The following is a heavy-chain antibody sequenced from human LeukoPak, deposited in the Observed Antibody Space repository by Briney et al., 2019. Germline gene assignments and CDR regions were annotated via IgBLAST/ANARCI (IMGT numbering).Heavy chain of an antibody. D-gene: IGHD3-10*01. CDR2: IYYSGGT. CDR1: GGSISSYY. J-gene: IGHJ6*03. CDR3: ARVPYLYGSGSYYYYYMDV. V-gene: IGHV4-59*01. Sequence: PSETLSLTCTVSGGSISSYYWSWIRQPPGKGLEWVGYIYYSGGTNYNPSLKSRVTISVDTSKNQFSLKLSSVTAADTAVYYCARVPYLYGSGSYYYYYMDVWGKGTTVTVSS.